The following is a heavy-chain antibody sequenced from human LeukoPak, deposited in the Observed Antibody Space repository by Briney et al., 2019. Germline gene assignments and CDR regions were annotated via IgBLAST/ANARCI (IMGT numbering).Heavy chain of an antibody. CDR2: IYYSGST. CDR1: GGSISSGGYY. D-gene: IGHD3-16*01. CDR3: ARTSHDYISFFDY. Sequence: SETLSLTCTVSGGSISSGGYYWSWIRQPPGKGLEWIGNIYYSGSTNYNPSLKSRVTISVDTSKNQFSLKLSSVTAADTAVYYCARTSHDYISFFDYWGQGTLVTVSS. V-gene: IGHV4-61*08. J-gene: IGHJ4*02.